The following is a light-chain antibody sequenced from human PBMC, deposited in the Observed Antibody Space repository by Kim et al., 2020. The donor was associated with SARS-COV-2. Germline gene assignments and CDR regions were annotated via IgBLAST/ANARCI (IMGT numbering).Light chain of an antibody. Sequence: SSELTQDPVVSVALGQTVRITCQGDSLRSYYATWYRQKPRQAPVLLIYGRNNRPSGIPDRFSGSASGNTASLTITGTQAEDEADFYCQARDSGGKVVFGGGTQLT. V-gene: IGLV3-19*01. CDR1: SLRSYY. CDR3: QARDSGGKVV. CDR2: GRN. J-gene: IGLJ2*01.